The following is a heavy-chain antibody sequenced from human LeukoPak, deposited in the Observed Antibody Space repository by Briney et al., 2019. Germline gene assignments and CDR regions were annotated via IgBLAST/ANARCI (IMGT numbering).Heavy chain of an antibody. CDR3: AREGPVLRFLEWSANPHYYYYMDV. CDR1: GGSISSYY. Sequence: SETLSLTCTVSGGSISSYYWSWIRQPAGKGLEWIGRIYTSWSTNYNPSLKSRVTMSVDTSKNQFSLKLSSVTAADTAVYYCAREGPVLRFLEWSANPHYYYYMDVWGKGTTVTVSS. D-gene: IGHD3-3*01. V-gene: IGHV4-4*07. J-gene: IGHJ6*03. CDR2: IYTSWST.